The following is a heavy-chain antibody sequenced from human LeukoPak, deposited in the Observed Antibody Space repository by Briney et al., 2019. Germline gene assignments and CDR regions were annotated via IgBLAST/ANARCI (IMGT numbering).Heavy chain of an antibody. J-gene: IGHJ5*01. V-gene: IGHV1-18*01. CDR1: GGTFSRYA. CDR3: ARDLWNFYDDSGYNRDFDS. D-gene: IGHD3-22*01. Sequence: ASVKVSCKVSGGTFSRYAISWVRQAPGQGLEWMGWIGTYGGDTYYAQKFQGRITVTTDTSTSTVYMELRNLRSDDTAVYYCARDLWNFYDDSGYNRDFDSWGQGTLVTVSS. CDR2: IGTYGGDT.